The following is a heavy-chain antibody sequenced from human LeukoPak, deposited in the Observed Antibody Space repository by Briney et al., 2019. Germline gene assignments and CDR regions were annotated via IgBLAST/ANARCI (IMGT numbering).Heavy chain of an antibody. V-gene: IGHV3-9*01. CDR1: GFTFDDYA. Sequence: GRSLRLSCAASGFTFDDYAMHWVRQAPGKGLEWVSGISWSSGSIGYADSVKGRFTISRDNAKNSLYLQMNSLRAEDTALYYCAKDYTAMVRGPDYWGQGTLVTVSS. J-gene: IGHJ4*02. CDR3: AKDYTAMVRGPDY. CDR2: ISWSSGSI. D-gene: IGHD5-18*01.